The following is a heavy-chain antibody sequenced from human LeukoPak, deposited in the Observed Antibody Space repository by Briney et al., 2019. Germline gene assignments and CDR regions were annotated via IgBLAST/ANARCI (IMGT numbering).Heavy chain of an antibody. CDR2: IYYSGST. V-gene: IGHV4-59*01. CDR1: GGSISSYY. CDR3: ASGRGRRYFDY. J-gene: IGHJ4*02. Sequence: SETLSLTCTVSGGSISSYYWSWIRQPPGKGLEWIGYIYYSGSTNYNPSLKSRVTVSVDTSKNQFSLKLSSVTAADTAVYYCASGRGRRYFDYWGQGTLVTVSS.